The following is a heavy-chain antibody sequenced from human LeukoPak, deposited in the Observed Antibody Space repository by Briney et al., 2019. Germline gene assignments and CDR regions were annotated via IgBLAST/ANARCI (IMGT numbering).Heavy chain of an antibody. CDR2: IYSSGSI. CDR1: AVSISSYS. D-gene: IGHD1-1*01. CDR3: ARVTLGTRYTDYYFDY. Sequence: PSETLSLTCTVSAVSISSYSWSWIRQPPGKGLEWIGYIYSSGSINYNPSLGSRVTISVDTSKKQFSLKLSSVTAADTAVYYCARVTLGTRYTDYYFDYWGLGTLVTVSS. J-gene: IGHJ4*02. V-gene: IGHV4-59*01.